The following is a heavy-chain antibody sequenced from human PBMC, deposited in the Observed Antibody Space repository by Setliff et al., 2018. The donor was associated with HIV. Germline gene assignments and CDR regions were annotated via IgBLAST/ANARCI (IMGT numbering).Heavy chain of an antibody. CDR2: IYNSGTN. V-gene: IGHV4-38-2*01. J-gene: IGHJ4*02. CDR1: GYSISRGYY. D-gene: IGHD1-26*01. CDR3: ARQGEVGAPFDY. Sequence: LSLTCAVSGYSISRGYYWGWIRQTPGKGLAWIGNIYNSGTNYYNPSLNSRVTISIDTSKNQFSLRLSSVTAADTAVYYCARQGEVGAPFDYWGQGTLVTVSS.